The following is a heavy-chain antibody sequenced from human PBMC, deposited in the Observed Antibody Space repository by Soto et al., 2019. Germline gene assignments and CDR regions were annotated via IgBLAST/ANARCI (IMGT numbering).Heavy chain of an antibody. V-gene: IGHV4-30-4*01. D-gene: IGHD4-17*01. CDR2: NYYGGST. CDR1: GGSFSDYY. CDR3: ASGSTVINTLDF. Sequence: SETLSLTCAVYGGSFSDYYWSWIRQPPGKGLEWVGYNYYGGSTYYNPSLESRITISLDTAKNQFSLELTSVTAADTAVYYCASGSTVINTLDFWGQGTLVTVSS. J-gene: IGHJ4*02.